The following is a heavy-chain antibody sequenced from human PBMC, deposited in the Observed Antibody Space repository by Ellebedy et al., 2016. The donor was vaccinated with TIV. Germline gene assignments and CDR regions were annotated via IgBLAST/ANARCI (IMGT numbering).Heavy chain of an antibody. V-gene: IGHV3-73*01. CDR3: TKVSAAAYMDV. Sequence: GGSLRLXXAASGFKFSDSAIHWVRQAPGKGLEWVGRIGSKRNNYATVYGASVNGRFTISRDDSTNTAFLEMNSLKTEDTAVYYCTKVSAAAYMDVWGQGTTVTVSS. CDR1: GFKFSDSA. D-gene: IGHD3-16*01. CDR2: IGSKRNNYAT. J-gene: IGHJ6*02.